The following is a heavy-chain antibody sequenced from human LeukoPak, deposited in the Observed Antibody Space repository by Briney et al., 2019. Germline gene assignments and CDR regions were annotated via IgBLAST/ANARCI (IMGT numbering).Heavy chain of an antibody. J-gene: IGHJ4*02. Sequence: GGSLRLSCAASGFIFSSYAMHWVRQAPGKGLEWVAVISQDGSNKYYADSVKGRFTISRDNSKNTLYLQMNSLRAEDTAVYYCARDKGYCSSTSCFYYFDYWGQGTLVTVSS. CDR1: GFIFSSYA. D-gene: IGHD2-2*01. V-gene: IGHV3-30-3*01. CDR2: ISQDGSNK. CDR3: ARDKGYCSSTSCFYYFDY.